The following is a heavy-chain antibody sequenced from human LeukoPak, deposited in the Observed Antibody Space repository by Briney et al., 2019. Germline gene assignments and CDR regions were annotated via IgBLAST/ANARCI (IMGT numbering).Heavy chain of an antibody. D-gene: IGHD2-2*02. V-gene: IGHV4-39*07. Sequence: SETLSLTCTVSGGSISSSSYYWGWIRQPPGKGLEWIGSIYYSGSTKYNPSLKSRVTISVDTSKNQFSLKLSSVTAADTAVYYCARRLYRYFDYWGQGTLVTVSS. CDR1: GGSISSSSYY. J-gene: IGHJ4*02. CDR2: IYYSGST. CDR3: ARRLYRYFDY.